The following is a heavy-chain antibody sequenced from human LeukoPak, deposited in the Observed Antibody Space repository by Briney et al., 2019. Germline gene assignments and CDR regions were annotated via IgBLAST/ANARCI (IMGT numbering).Heavy chain of an antibody. D-gene: IGHD2-15*01. Sequence: SGGALRLSCAASGVPLSSYSINWVRQAPGKGREWVSYISSSGSAIYYVDSVKGRFTVSRDNAKNSLFLQMNSPRAEDTAVYYCVRVKGSYFDYWGQGALFTVSS. CDR2: ISSSGSAI. CDR3: VRVKGSYFDY. V-gene: IGHV3-48*01. CDR1: GVPLSSYS. J-gene: IGHJ4*02.